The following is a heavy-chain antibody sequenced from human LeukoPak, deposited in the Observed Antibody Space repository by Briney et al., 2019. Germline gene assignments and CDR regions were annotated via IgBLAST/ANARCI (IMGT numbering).Heavy chain of an antibody. V-gene: IGHV4-59*01. D-gene: IGHD5-24*01. CDR1: GGSISSYY. CDR2: IYYSGST. Sequence: PSETLSLTCTVSGGSISSYYWSWIRQPPGKGLEWIGYIYYSGSTNYNPSLKSRVTISVDTSKNQFSLKLSSVTAADTAVYYCAGSRRRRDGYRGRLAALGYWGQGTLVTVSS. CDR3: AGSRRRRDGYRGRLAALGY. J-gene: IGHJ4*02.